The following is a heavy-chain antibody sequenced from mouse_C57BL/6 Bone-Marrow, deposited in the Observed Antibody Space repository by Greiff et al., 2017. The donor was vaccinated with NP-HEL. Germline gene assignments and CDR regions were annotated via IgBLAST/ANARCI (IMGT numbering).Heavy chain of an antibody. CDR2: IYPGSGST. CDR1: GYTFTSYW. Sequence: LQESGAELVKPGASVKMSCKASGYTFTSYWITWVKQRPGQGLEWIGDIYPGSGSTNYNEKFKSKATLTVDTSSSTAYMQLSSLTSEDSAVYYCARDYYGRGAWFAYWGQGTLVTVSA. V-gene: IGHV1-55*01. J-gene: IGHJ3*01. D-gene: IGHD1-1*01. CDR3: ARDYYGRGAWFAY.